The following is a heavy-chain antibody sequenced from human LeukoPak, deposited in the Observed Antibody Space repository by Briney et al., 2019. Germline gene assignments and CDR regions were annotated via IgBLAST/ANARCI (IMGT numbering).Heavy chain of an antibody. CDR3: AKDAGLLWFGELLYFDY. V-gene: IGHV3-21*04. CDR2: ISSSSSYI. CDR1: GFTFSSYS. Sequence: GGSLRLSCAASGFTFSSYSMNWVRQAPGKGLEWVSSISSSSSYIYYADSVKGRFTISRDNSKNTLYLQMNSLRAEDTAVYYCAKDAGLLWFGELLYFDYWGQGTLVTVSS. J-gene: IGHJ4*02. D-gene: IGHD3-10*01.